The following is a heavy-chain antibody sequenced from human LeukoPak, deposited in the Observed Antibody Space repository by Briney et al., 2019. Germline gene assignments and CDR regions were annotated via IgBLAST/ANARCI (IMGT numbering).Heavy chain of an antibody. CDR2: IYYSGST. CDR1: GGSISSYY. J-gene: IGHJ4*02. V-gene: IGHV4-59*01. CDR3: ARGPPSSGYYPYYFDY. D-gene: IGHD3-22*01. Sequence: SETLSLTCTVSGGSISSYYWSWIRQPPGKRLEWIGYIYYSGSTNYNPSLKSRVTISVDTSKNQFSLNLSSVTAADTAVYYCARGPPSSGYYPYYFDYWGQGTLVTVSS.